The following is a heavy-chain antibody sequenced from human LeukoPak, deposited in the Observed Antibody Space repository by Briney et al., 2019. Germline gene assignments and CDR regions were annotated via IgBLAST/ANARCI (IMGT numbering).Heavy chain of an antibody. J-gene: IGHJ4*02. V-gene: IGHV3-48*03. CDR1: GFTYSSYE. D-gene: IGHD6-13*01. CDR3: ARYSSPIN. Sequence: GGSLRLSCTASGFTYSSYEMSWVRQAPGKGLEWVSYISSGGRTIDYADSVKGRFTISRDSAKNSLYLQMNSLRADDTAVYYCARYSSPINWGQGALVTVSS. CDR2: ISSGGRTI.